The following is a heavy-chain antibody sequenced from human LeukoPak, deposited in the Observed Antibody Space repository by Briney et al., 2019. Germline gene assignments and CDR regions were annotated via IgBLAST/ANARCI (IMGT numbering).Heavy chain of an antibody. D-gene: IGHD3-22*01. CDR2: IWYDGSNK. CDR1: GFTFSSYG. J-gene: IGHJ4*02. CDR3: ARGIYYDSSDFDY. V-gene: IGHV3-33*01. Sequence: GGSLRLSRAASGFTFSSYGMRWVRQAPGKGLEWVAVIWYDGSNKYYADSVKGRFTISRDNSKNTLYLQMNSLRAEDTAVYYCARGIYYDSSDFDYWGQGTLVTVSS.